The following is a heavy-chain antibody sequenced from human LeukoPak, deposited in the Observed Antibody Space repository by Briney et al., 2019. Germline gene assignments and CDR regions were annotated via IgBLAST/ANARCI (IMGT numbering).Heavy chain of an antibody. Sequence: GGSLRLSCAASGFTFSSYWMSWVRQAPGKGLEWGANIKQEGSEKYYVDSVKGRFTISRDNAKNSLYLQMNSLRAEDTAVYYCANSRDNWNYGTYFDYWGQGTLVTVSS. CDR3: ANSRDNWNYGTYFDY. J-gene: IGHJ4*02. CDR1: GFTFSSYW. CDR2: IKQEGSEK. D-gene: IGHD1-7*01. V-gene: IGHV3-7*01.